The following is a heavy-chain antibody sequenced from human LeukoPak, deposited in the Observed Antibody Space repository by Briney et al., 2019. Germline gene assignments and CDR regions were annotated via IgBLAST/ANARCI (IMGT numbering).Heavy chain of an antibody. D-gene: IGHD3-16*01. CDR3: ARRTYYAPTNAMDV. CDR1: GGSISSYY. CDR2: IYYSGSI. V-gene: IGHV4-59*08. Sequence: SETLSLTCTVSGGSISSYYWSWIRQPPGKGLEWIGYIYYSGSINYNPSLKSRVSMSADTSKNQFSLKLSSVTAADTAVYHCARRTYYAPTNAMDVWGQGTTVTVSS. J-gene: IGHJ6*02.